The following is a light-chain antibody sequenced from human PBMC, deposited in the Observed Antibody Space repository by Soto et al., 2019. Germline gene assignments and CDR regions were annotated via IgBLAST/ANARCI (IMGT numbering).Light chain of an antibody. V-gene: IGLV7-43*01. J-gene: IGLJ2*01. CDR2: STS. CDR1: TGAVTSGYY. Sequence: QAVVTQEPSLTVSPGGTVTLTCASSTGAVTSGYYPNWFQQKPGQAPGALIYSTSDKHSWTPARFSGSLLGGKAALTLSGVQPEDEAEYYCLLYYGGAVVFGGGTKLTVL. CDR3: LLYYGGAVV.